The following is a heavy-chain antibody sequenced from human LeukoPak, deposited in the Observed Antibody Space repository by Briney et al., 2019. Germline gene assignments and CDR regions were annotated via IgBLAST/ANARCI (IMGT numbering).Heavy chain of an antibody. V-gene: IGHV3-48*03. Sequence: GGSLRLSCAASGFTFSSYEMTWVRQAPGKGLEWVSYIGTSESTIYYADSVKGRFTISGDNGENSLYLQMTSLRAEDTAVYFCARVSPKDDILAGYYTHYYYYMDVWGKGTSVTVSS. CDR3: ARVSPKDDILAGYYTHYYYYMDV. CDR1: GFTFSSYE. J-gene: IGHJ6*03. CDR2: IGTSESTI. D-gene: IGHD3-9*01.